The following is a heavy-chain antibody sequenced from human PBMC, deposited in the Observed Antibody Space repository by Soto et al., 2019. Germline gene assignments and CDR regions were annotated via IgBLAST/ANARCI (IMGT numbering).Heavy chain of an antibody. CDR1: GYTFRNFG. Sequence: QIQLLQSGAEVKKPGASVKVTCKASGYTFRNFGISWVRQAPGQGLEWMGWISAYNANANYAQKFQGRLTMTADTSTSTAYMELRSLRSDDTAVYYCARENSYFAYWAQGTLVTVSS. CDR2: ISAYNANA. J-gene: IGHJ4*02. V-gene: IGHV1-18*01. CDR3: ARENSYFAY.